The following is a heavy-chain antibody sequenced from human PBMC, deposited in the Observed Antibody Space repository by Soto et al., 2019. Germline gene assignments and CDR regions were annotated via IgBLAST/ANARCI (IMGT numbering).Heavy chain of an antibody. CDR2: IGTAGDT. Sequence: PGGSLRLSCAASGFTFSSYDMHWVRQATGKGLEWVSAIGTAGDTYYPGSVKGRFTISRENAKNSLYLQMNSLRAEDTAVYYCARYGGSHAFDYWGQGTLVPVSS. V-gene: IGHV3-13*01. CDR1: GFTFSSYD. D-gene: IGHD1-26*01. J-gene: IGHJ4*02. CDR3: ARYGGSHAFDY.